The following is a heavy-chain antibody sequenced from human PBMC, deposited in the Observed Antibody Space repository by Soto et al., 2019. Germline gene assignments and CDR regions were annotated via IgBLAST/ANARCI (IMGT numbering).Heavy chain of an antibody. D-gene: IGHD3-10*01. CDR2: LTWNSGSL. V-gene: IGHV3-9*01. Sequence: SLRLSCAASGFSFDDFAMHWVRQAPGKGLEWVSGLTWNSGSLGYADSVRGRFTTSRDNAKNSLYLQMNSLRADDTALYYCVKGSTYGSGSCLHYWGQG. CDR3: VKGSTYGSGSCLHY. CDR1: GFSFDDFA. J-gene: IGHJ4*02.